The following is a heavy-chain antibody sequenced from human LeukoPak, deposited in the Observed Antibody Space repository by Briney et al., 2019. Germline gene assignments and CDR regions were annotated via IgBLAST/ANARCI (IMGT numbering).Heavy chain of an antibody. D-gene: IGHD6-19*01. V-gene: IGHV3-7*01. CDR2: IKQDGSEK. Sequence: GGSLRLSCTVGGFTFSSHWMSWVRQAPGKGLEWAANIKQDGSEKYYVDSVKGRFTISRDNAKNSLYLQMNSLRAEDTAVYYCAREAVAGTGFDYWGQGTLVTVSS. CDR3: AREAVAGTGFDY. J-gene: IGHJ4*02. CDR1: GFTFSSHW.